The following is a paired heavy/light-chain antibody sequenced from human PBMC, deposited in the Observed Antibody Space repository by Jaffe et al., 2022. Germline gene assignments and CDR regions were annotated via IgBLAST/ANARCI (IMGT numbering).Heavy chain of an antibody. D-gene: IGHD5-12*01. CDR3: ARSKGALHSGYDLGVGYYMDV. J-gene: IGHJ6*03. CDR1: GGSFSGYY. Sequence: QVQLQQWGAGLLKPSETLSLTCAVYGGSFSGYYWSWIRQPPGKGLEWIGEINHSGSTNYNPSLKSRVTISVDTSKNQFSLKLSSVTAADTAVYYCARSKGALHSGYDLGVGYYMDVWGKGTTVTVSS. V-gene: IGHV4-34*01. CDR2: INHSGST.
Light chain of an antibody. CDR3: SSYTSSSTYVV. CDR1: SSDVGGYNY. Sequence: QSALTQPASVSGSPGQSITISCTGTSSDVGGYNYVSWYQQHPGKAPKLMIYDVSNRPSGVSNRFSGSKSGNTASLTISGLQAEDEADYYCSSYTSSSTYVVFGGGTKLTVL. V-gene: IGLV2-14*03. CDR2: DVS. J-gene: IGLJ2*01.